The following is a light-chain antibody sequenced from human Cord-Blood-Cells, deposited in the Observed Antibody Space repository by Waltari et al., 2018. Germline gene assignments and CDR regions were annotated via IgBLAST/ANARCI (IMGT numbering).Light chain of an antibody. J-gene: IGLJ2*01. CDR1: SSDVGGYTY. Sequence: QSALTQPRSVSGSPGQSVTISCTGTSSDVGGYTYVSWYQQHPGKAPKPMIYDVSKRPSGVPDRFSGSKSGNTASLTISGLQAEDEADYYCCSYAGSYTFVVFGGGTKLTVL. V-gene: IGLV2-11*01. CDR2: DVS. CDR3: CSYAGSYTFVV.